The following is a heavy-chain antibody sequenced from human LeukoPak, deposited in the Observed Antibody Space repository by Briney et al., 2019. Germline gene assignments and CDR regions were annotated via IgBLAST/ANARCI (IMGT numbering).Heavy chain of an antibody. CDR1: AFTFNTYW. V-gene: IGHV3-7*01. J-gene: IGHJ4*02. CDR3: ARDRGYSSFDY. CDR2: IKEDGSEI. D-gene: IGHD3-22*01. Sequence: TGGSLRLSCAASAFTFNTYWMSWVRQAPGKGLEWVANIKEDGSEINYVDSVKGRFTISRDNAKNSLYLQMNSLRVEDTAVYYCARDRGYSSFDYWGQGTLVTVSS.